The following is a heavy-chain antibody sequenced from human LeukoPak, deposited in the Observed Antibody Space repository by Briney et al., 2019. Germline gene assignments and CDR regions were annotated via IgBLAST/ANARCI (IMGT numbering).Heavy chain of an antibody. J-gene: IGHJ6*02. V-gene: IGHV4-59*08. CDR3: ARHESMGMDV. CDR1: GGSISSYY. Sequence: SETLSLTCTVSGGSISSYYWSWIRQPPGKGLEWIGDIYYSGSTNYNPSLKSRVTISVDTSKNQFSLKLSSVTAADTAVYYCARHESMGMDVWGQGTTVTVSS. CDR2: IYYSGST.